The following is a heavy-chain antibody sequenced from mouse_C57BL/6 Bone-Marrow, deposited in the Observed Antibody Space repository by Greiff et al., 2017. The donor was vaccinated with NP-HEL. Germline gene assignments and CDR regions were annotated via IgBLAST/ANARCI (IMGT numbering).Heavy chain of an antibody. CDR2: IYPRSGNT. D-gene: IGHD1-1*01. V-gene: IGHV1-81*01. J-gene: IGHJ1*03. Sequence: VKLQESGAELARPGASVKLSCKASGYTFTSYGISWVKQRTGQGLEWIGEIYPRSGNTYYNEKFKGKATLTADKSSSTAYMELRSLTSEDSAVYYCARLEGSSSDFDVWGTGTTVTVSS. CDR3: ARLEGSSSDFDV. CDR1: GYTFTSYG.